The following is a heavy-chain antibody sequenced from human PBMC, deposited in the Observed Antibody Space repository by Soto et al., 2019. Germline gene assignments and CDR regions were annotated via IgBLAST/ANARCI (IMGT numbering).Heavy chain of an antibody. CDR1: GFTFSNAW. D-gene: IGHD2-15*01. CDR3: TTETVGLYCSGGSCYLIADYFDY. CDR2: IKSKTDGGTT. Sequence: GGSLRLSCAASGFTFSNAWMSWVRQAPGKGLEWVGRIKSKTDGGTTDYAAPVKGRFTISRDDSKNTLYLQMNSLKTEDTAVYYCTTETVGLYCSGGSCYLIADYFDYWGQGTLVTVSS. V-gene: IGHV3-15*01. J-gene: IGHJ4*02.